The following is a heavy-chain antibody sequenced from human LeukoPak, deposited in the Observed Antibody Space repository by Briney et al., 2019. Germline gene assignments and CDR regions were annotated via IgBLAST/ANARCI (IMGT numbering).Heavy chain of an antibody. Sequence: PSQTLSLTCAVSGGSISSGGYSWSWIRQPPGKGLEWIGYIYHSGSTYYNPSLKSRVTISVDRSKNQFSLKLTSVTAADTAVYYCARGELGILDYWGQGTLVTVSS. CDR1: GGSISSGGYS. V-gene: IGHV4-30-2*01. J-gene: IGHJ4*02. CDR3: ARGELGILDY. CDR2: IYHSGST. D-gene: IGHD7-27*01.